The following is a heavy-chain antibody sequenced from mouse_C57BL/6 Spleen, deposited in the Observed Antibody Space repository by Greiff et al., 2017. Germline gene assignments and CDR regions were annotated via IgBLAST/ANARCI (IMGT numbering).Heavy chain of an antibody. D-gene: IGHD1-1*01. CDR1: GYTFTSYD. V-gene: IGHV1-85*01. CDR2: IYPRDGST. J-gene: IGHJ1*03. CDR3: ARRVITTVVAPYWYFDV. Sequence: VQLQQSGPELVKPGASVKLSCKASGYTFTSYDINWVKQRPGQGLEWIGWIYPRDGSTKYNEKFKGKATLTVDTSSSTAYMGLHSLTSEDSAVYFCARRVITTVVAPYWYFDVWGTGTTVTVSS.